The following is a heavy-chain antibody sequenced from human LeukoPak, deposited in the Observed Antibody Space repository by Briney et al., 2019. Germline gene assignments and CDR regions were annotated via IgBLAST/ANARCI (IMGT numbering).Heavy chain of an antibody. J-gene: IGHJ4*02. CDR3: AKWGDYDILTAYYDPDY. V-gene: IGHV3-23*01. CDR1: GFTVTNYA. CDR2: ISGRDDST. Sequence: GASLRLSCAASGFTVTNYAMYWVRQAPGKGLEWVSAISGRDDSTYYADSVKGRFTISRDTSKNTLFLQMNSLRAEDTAVYYCAKWGDYDILTAYYDPDYWGQGTLVTVSS. D-gene: IGHD3-9*01.